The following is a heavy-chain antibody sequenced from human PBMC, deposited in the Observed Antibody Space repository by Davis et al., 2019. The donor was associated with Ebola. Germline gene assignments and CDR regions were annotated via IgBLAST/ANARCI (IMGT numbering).Heavy chain of an antibody. CDR3: AKGWGTVGS. D-gene: IGHD3-16*01. V-gene: IGHV3-7*03. CDR2: IKEDGSEK. Sequence: GESLKISCAASGFTFRSYWMSWVRQAPGKGLEWVANIKEDGSEKYYVDSVKGRFTISRDNAKNTLYLQMNSLTAEDTAIYYCAKGWGTVGSWGQGTLVTVSS. J-gene: IGHJ5*02. CDR1: GFTFRSYW.